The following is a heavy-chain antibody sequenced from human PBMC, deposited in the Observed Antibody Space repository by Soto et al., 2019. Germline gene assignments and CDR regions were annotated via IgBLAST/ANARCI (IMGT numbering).Heavy chain of an antibody. CDR3: ARDDERITIFGVAGHAFDI. CDR1: GFTFSSYS. CDR2: ISSSSSTI. Sequence: GGSLRLSCAASGFTFSSYSMNWVRQAPGKGLEWVSYISSSSSTIYYADSVKGRFTISRDNAKNSLYLQMNSLRAEDTAVYYCARDDERITIFGVAGHAFDIWGQGTMVTVSS. D-gene: IGHD3-3*01. J-gene: IGHJ3*02. V-gene: IGHV3-48*01.